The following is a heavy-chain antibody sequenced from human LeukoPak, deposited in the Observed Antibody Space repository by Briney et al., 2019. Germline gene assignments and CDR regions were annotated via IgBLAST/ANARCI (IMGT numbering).Heavy chain of an antibody. Sequence: PGGSLRLSRAASGFTFSSYSMNWVRQAPGKGLEWVSVISSSSAFIYYADSVKGRFTISRDNAKNSLYLQMNSLRAEDTAVYYCATSRNVGEHAFDIWGQGTMVTVSS. CDR3: ATSRNVGEHAFDI. CDR2: ISSSSAFI. CDR1: GFTFSSYS. J-gene: IGHJ3*02. V-gene: IGHV3-21*01. D-gene: IGHD3-10*02.